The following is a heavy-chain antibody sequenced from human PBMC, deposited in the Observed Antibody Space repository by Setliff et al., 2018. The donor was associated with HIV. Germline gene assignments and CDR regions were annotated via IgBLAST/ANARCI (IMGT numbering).Heavy chain of an antibody. Sequence: SVKVSCKASGFTSTNSAVQWVRQARGQGLEWIGWIVVGSGNTNYAQKFQERVTINRDMSTSRAYMELSGLRTEDTAVYYCAADPQTGTTSYDAFDIWGQGTVVTVSS. CDR2: IVVGSGNT. J-gene: IGHJ3*02. CDR3: AADPQTGTTSYDAFDI. D-gene: IGHD1-7*01. CDR1: GFTSTNSA. V-gene: IGHV1-58*01.